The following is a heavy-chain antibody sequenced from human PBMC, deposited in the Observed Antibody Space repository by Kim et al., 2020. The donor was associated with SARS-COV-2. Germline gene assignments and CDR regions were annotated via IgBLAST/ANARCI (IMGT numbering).Heavy chain of an antibody. CDR3: ARGFDY. J-gene: IGHJ4*02. V-gene: IGHV4-4*07. D-gene: IGHD3-10*01. CDR2: ICTRGDT. Sequence: ICTRGDTNSSPSLTGRVTISVDTSQDPFSLKLRAVTAADTAVYYCARGFDYWGQGTLVTVSS.